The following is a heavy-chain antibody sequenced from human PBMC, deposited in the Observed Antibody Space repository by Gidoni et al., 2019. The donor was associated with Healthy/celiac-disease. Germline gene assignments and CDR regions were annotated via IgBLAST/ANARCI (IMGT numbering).Heavy chain of an antibody. V-gene: IGHV3-30*01. Sequence: QVQLVEPRGGVVQPGRSLSLSCAASGFTFSSYARHWVRQAPGKGLEWVAVISDDGSNKYDAASVKGRFTISRDNSKNTLDLKMNSLRAEDTAVYYCARAVRLLEWAYYYYGMDVWGQGTTVTVSS. CDR2: ISDDGSNK. J-gene: IGHJ6*02. CDR1: GFTFSSYA. D-gene: IGHD3-3*01. CDR3: ARAVRLLEWAYYYYGMDV.